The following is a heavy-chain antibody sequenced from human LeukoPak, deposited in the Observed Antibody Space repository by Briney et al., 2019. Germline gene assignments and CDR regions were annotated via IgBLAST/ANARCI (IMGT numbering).Heavy chain of an antibody. CDR1: GFTFSNYS. CDR2: ISSSSSYI. CDR3: AKTTTYYYDSSGFDAFDI. V-gene: IGHV3-21*04. D-gene: IGHD3-22*01. J-gene: IGHJ3*02. Sequence: GGSLRLSCAASGFTFSNYSMNWVRQAPGKGLEWVSSISSSSSYIYYADSVEGRFTISRDNAKNSLYLQMNSLRAEDTAVYYCAKTTTYYYDSSGFDAFDIWGQGTMVTVSS.